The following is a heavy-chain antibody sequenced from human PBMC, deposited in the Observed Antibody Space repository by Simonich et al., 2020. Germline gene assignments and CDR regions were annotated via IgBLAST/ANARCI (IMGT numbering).Heavy chain of an antibody. D-gene: IGHD3-9*01. Sequence: QVQLQQWGAGLLKPSETLSLTCAVYGGSFSGYYWSWIRQPPGKGLEWSGEIKHRGSNSYNPSPKSGVTIPVATSKNQFSLKLSSGTAADTAVYYCARCGLVNYDILTGYHNWFDPWGQGTLVTVSS. V-gene: IGHV4-34*01. CDR3: ARCGLVNYDILTGYHNWFDP. CDR1: GGSFSGYY. CDR2: IKHRGSN. J-gene: IGHJ5*02.